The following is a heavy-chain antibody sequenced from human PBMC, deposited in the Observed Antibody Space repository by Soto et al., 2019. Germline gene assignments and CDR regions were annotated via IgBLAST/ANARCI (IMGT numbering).Heavy chain of an antibody. J-gene: IGHJ5*02. D-gene: IGHD2-15*01. CDR3: AISRVGRWWYNWFDP. Sequence: QVQLVQSGAEVRKPGPSVKFSSKPSGGTFTGIAIAWLGQALGKGLRWRGGIIPIFGTANYDQKFQGRVTITADESTSTAYMELSSLRSEDTAVYYCAISRVGRWWYNWFDPWGQGTLVTVSS. CDR1: GGTFTGIA. CDR2: IIPIFGTA. V-gene: IGHV1-69*01.